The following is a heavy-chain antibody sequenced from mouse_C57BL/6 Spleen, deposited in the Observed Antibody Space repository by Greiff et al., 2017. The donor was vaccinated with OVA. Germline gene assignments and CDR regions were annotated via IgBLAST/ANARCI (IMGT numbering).Heavy chain of an antibody. Sequence: EVKLMESGGGLVQPGGSLSLSCAASGFTFTDYYMSWVRQPPGKALEWLGFIRNKANGYTTEYSASVKGRFTISRDNSQSILYLQMNALRAEDSATYYCARSPFTTVVATYFDYWGQGTTLTVSS. J-gene: IGHJ2*01. CDR2: IRNKANGYTT. D-gene: IGHD1-1*01. V-gene: IGHV7-3*01. CDR1: GFTFTDYY. CDR3: ARSPFTTVVATYFDY.